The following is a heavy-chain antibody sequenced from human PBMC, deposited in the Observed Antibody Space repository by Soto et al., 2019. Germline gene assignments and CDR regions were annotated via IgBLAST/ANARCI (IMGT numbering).Heavy chain of an antibody. J-gene: IGHJ4*02. CDR3: ARDPSLPVATTHRLDY. CDR2: ISAYNGNT. D-gene: IGHD5-12*01. Sequence: GASVKVSCKASGYTFTSYGISWVRQAPGQGLEWMGWISAYNGNTNYAQKLQGRVTMTTDTSTSTAYMELRSLRSDDTAVYYCARDPSLPVATTHRLDYWGQGTLVTVSS. V-gene: IGHV1-18*01. CDR1: GYTFTSYG.